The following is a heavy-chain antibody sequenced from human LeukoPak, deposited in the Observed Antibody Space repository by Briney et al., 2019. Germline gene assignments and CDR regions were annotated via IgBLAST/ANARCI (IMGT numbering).Heavy chain of an antibody. D-gene: IGHD4-17*01. CDR1: GFTFRGYE. Sequence: GGSLRLSCAASGFTFRGYEMNWVRQAPGKGLEWISYISGSGSTIKYVDSVKGRFTISRDNAKNSLCLQMNSLRAEDTAVYYCARSTVTNYFDSWGQGTLVTVPS. V-gene: IGHV3-48*03. J-gene: IGHJ4*02. CDR3: ARSTVTNYFDS. CDR2: ISGSGSTI.